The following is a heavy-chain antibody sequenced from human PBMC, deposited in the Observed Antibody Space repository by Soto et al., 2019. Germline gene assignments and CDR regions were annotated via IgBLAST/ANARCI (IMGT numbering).Heavy chain of an antibody. D-gene: IGHD2-15*01. V-gene: IGHV1-69*13. CDR3: AYCSRGSCSTP. CDR2: IIPIFGTA. Sequence: SLQVSCKSSGGTFSSYSISWVRQAPGQGLEWMGGIIPIFGTANYAQKFQGRVTITADESTSTAYMELSSLRSEDTAVYYCAYCSRGSCSTPWGKGNLVTVYS. J-gene: IGHJ4*02. CDR1: GGTFSSYS.